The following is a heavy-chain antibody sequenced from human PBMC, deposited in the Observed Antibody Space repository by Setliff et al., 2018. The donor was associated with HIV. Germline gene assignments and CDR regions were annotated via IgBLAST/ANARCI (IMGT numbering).Heavy chain of an antibody. CDR3: ARRAGLSEGSGYWFY. CDR1: GDSINSGPYS. D-gene: IGHD3-22*01. J-gene: IGHJ4*02. V-gene: IGHV4-39*01. Sequence: PSETLSLTCTVSGDSINSGPYSWGWIRQPPGKGLESIGSISYGGNTYYNPSLKSRVLISGDTSKNQFALKLSSVTAADTGVYYCARRAGLSEGSGYWFYWGQGTLVTVSS. CDR2: ISYGGNT.